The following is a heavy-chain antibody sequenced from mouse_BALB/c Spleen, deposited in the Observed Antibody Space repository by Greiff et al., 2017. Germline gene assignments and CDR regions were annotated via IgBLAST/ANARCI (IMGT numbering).Heavy chain of an antibody. V-gene: IGHV5-6*02. J-gene: IGHJ3*01. CDR2: ISSGGSYT. CDR1: GFTFSSYG. CDR3: ARHGGDDPAWFAY. Sequence: DVKLVESGGDLVKPGGSLKLSCAASGFTFSSYGMSWVRQTPDKRLEWVATISSGGSYTYYPDSVKGRFTISRDNAKNTLYLQMSSLKSEDTAMYYCARHGGDDPAWFAYWGQGTLVTVSA.